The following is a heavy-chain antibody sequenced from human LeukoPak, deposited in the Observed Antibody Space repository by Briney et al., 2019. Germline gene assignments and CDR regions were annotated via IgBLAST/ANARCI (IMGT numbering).Heavy chain of an antibody. Sequence: GGSLRLSCAASGFTFSSYAMSWVRQAPGKGPEWVSAISGSGGSTYYADSVKGRFTISRDNSENTLYLQMNSLRAEDTAVYYCAKSGSGGSYRYYFDYWGQGTLVTVSS. V-gene: IGHV3-23*01. CDR3: AKSGSGGSYRYYFDY. D-gene: IGHD1-26*01. CDR1: GFTFSSYA. CDR2: ISGSGGST. J-gene: IGHJ4*02.